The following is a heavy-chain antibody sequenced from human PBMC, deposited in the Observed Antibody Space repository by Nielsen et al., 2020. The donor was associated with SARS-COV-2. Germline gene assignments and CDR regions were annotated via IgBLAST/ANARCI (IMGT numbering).Heavy chain of an antibody. CDR2: ISGSGGST. CDR1: GFTFDDYA. V-gene: IGHV3-23*01. CDR3: AKVVSGDKYSSSWYYYYGMDV. D-gene: IGHD6-13*01. J-gene: IGHJ6*02. Sequence: GESLKISCAASGFTFDDYAMHWVRQAPGKGLEWVSAISGSGGSTYYADSVKGRFTISRDNSKNTLYLQMNSLRAEDTAVYYCAKVVSGDKYSSSWYYYYGMDVWGQGTTVTVSS.